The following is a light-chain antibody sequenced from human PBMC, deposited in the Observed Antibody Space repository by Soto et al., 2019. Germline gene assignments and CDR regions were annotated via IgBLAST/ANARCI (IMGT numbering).Light chain of an antibody. J-gene: IGKJ5*01. CDR2: AAS. Sequence: DIQMTQSPSSLSASVGDTVTITCRASQSISSYLNWYQQKPGKAPKLLIYAASSLQSGVPSRFSGSGSGTDFTLTISSLQPEDFATYYCQQSYSTSPITFGQGTRLEIK. V-gene: IGKV1-39*01. CDR1: QSISSY. CDR3: QQSYSTSPIT.